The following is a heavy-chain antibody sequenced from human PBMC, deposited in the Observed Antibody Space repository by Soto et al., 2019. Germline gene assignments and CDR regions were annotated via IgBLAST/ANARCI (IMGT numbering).Heavy chain of an antibody. CDR3: AVFRSGGSCPPEYYYYYGMDV. Sequence: SVKVSCKASGGTFSSYAISWVRQAPGQGLEWMGGIIPIFGTANYAQKFQGRVTITADKSTSTAYMELSSLRSEDTAVYYCAVFRSGGSCPPEYYYYYGMDVWGQGNTGTVCS. V-gene: IGHV1-69*06. CDR1: GGTFSSYA. D-gene: IGHD2-15*01. CDR2: IIPIFGTA. J-gene: IGHJ6*02.